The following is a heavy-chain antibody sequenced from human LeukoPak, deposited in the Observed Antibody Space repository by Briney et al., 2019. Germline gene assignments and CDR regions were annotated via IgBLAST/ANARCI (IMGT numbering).Heavy chain of an antibody. V-gene: IGHV4-61*05. CDR1: GGSISSSSYY. D-gene: IGHD5-24*01. CDR3: ARQKDGYPPDY. J-gene: IGHJ4*02. Sequence: SETLSLTCTVSGGSISSSSYYWGWIRQPPGKGLEWIGYIYYSGSTNYNPSLKSRVTISVDTSKNQFSLKLSSVTAADTAVYYCARQKDGYPPDYWGQGTLVTVSS. CDR2: IYYSGST.